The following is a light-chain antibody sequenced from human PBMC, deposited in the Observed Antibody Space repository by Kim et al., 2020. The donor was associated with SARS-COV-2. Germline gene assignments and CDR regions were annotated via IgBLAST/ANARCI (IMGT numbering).Light chain of an antibody. CDR1: QGISSY. J-gene: IGKJ4*01. V-gene: IGKV1-8*01. CDR3: QQYYSYPLT. CDR2: AAS. Sequence: ASTGDRVTIACRASQGISSYLAWYQKKPGKAPKLLIYAASTLQSVVPARFSGSGSGTDFTLTISCLQSEDFANYYCQQYYSYPLTFGGGTKVDIK.